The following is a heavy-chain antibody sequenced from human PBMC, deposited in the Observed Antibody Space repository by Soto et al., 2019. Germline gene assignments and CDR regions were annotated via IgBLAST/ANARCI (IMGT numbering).Heavy chain of an antibody. Sequence: QVQLVQSGAEVKKPGSSVKVSCKASGYTFIIYTITWVRQAPGQGLEWMGRIIPIFSQTNYAQKFQGRGTMNADRSTSTVDMELSGLTSEETAVYYCARGGVVAAGGMDVWCQGTTVTVSS. V-gene: IGHV1-69*08. J-gene: IGHJ6*02. CDR3: ARGGVVAAGGMDV. CDR2: IIPIFSQT. D-gene: IGHD2-15*01. CDR1: GYTFIIYT.